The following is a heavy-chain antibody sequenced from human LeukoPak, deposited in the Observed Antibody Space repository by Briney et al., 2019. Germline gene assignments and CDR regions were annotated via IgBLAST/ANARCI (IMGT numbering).Heavy chain of an antibody. CDR3: ARYRARVYPNNWFDP. J-gene: IGHJ5*02. Sequence: GSLRLSCAASGFPLSSYAMSWVRQPPGKGLEWIGSIYYSGSTYYNPSLKSRVTISVDTSKNQFSLKLSSVTAADTAVYYCARYRARVYPNNWFDPWGQGTLVTVSS. V-gene: IGHV4-39*01. CDR1: GFPLSSYA. CDR2: IYYSGST. D-gene: IGHD2-2*01.